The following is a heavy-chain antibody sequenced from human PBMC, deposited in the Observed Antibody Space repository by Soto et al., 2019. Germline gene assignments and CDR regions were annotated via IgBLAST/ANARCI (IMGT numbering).Heavy chain of an antibody. D-gene: IGHD6-19*01. CDR1: GYTFTTYD. J-gene: IGHJ4*02. CDR2: MNPDTGNT. V-gene: IGHV1-8*01. Sequence: QVQLVQSGAEVEKPGASVKVSCKASGYTFTTYDFNWVRQAPGHGLEWMGWMNPDTGNTGYAHKLQGRVTMTRDTSISTAFMALSGLTAEDTAVYYCARALGYSSTSRLDLWGQGTLVTVSS. CDR3: ARALGYSSTSRLDL.